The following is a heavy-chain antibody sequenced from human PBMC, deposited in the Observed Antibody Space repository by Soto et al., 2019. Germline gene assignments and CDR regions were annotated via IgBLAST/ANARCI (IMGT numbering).Heavy chain of an antibody. CDR1: DYTFAAYW. CDR2: INPRDSDA. D-gene: IGHD3-10*01. CDR3: VRHGPGDVELPTSRGSLPYYYAMDV. J-gene: IGHJ6*02. V-gene: IGHV5-51*01. Sequence: GEALKISCKGFDYTFAAYWIGWVRQMPGKGLEWMGVINPRDSDAKYSPPFEGQVTTSADKSISTAYLQWSNLKASDTAVYYCVRHGPGDVELPTSRGSLPYYYAMDVWGQGTTVTVSS.